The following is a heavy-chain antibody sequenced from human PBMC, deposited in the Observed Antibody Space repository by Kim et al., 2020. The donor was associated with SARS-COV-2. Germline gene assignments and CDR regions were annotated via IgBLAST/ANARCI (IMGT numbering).Heavy chain of an antibody. J-gene: IGHJ4*02. CDR1: GFTFSSYE. V-gene: IGHV3-48*03. CDR3: ARVEGRVGAPLFDY. D-gene: IGHD1-26*01. Sequence: GGSLRLSCAASGFTFSSYEMNWVRQAPGKGLEWVSYISSSGSTIYYADSVKGRFTISRDNAKNSLYLQMNSLRAEDTAVYYCARVEGRVGAPLFDYWGQGTLVTVSS. CDR2: ISSSGSTI.